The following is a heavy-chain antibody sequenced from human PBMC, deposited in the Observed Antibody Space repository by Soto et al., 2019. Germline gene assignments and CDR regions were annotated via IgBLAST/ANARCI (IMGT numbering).Heavy chain of an antibody. CDR3: ARDRLGSPYCSSTSGPDDFDI. J-gene: IGHJ3*02. D-gene: IGHD2-2*01. CDR1: GYTFTSYG. CDR2: ISAYNGNT. V-gene: IGHV1-18*04. Sequence: QVQLVQSGAEVKKPGASVKVSCKASGYTFTSYGISWVRQAPGQGLEWMGWISAYNGNTNYAQKLQGRVTMTTDTSTSTAYMELRSLRSDDTAVDYCARDRLGSPYCSSTSGPDDFDIWGQETMVTVAS.